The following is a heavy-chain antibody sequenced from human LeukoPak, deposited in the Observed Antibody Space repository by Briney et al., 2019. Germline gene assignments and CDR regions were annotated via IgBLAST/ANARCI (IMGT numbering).Heavy chain of an antibody. CDR1: GFTFSSYA. CDR2: ISGSRVTT. D-gene: IGHD6-19*01. V-gene: IGHV3-23*01. J-gene: IGHJ4*02. CDR3: AKCPSGWYMDY. Sequence: VGSLRLPSAASGFTFSSYAISWVRQAPGKRLEWVSVISGSRVTTYYAGSVKGRFTISRDNSKNTLYLQMNSLRAEDTAVYYCAKCPSGWYMDYWGQGTLVSVSS.